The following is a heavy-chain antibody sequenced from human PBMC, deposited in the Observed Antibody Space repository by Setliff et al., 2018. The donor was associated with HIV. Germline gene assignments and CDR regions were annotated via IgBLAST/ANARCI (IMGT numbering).Heavy chain of an antibody. V-gene: IGHV4-34*01. Sequence: KPSETLSLTCAVYRGSFSHYYWTWIRQSPGKGLEWIAEINQERTTFYNPSLKSRVTMSLDTSRNEVSLRLNSVTAADTATYFCARVRFNFDNVRCFDLWGPGTRVTGSS. D-gene: IGHD1-20*01. CDR3: ARVRFNFDNVRCFDL. J-gene: IGHJ2*01. CDR2: INQERTT. CDR1: RGSFSHYY.